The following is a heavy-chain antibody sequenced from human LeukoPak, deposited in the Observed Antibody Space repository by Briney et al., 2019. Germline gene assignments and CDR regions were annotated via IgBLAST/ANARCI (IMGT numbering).Heavy chain of an antibody. V-gene: IGHV4-59*01. CDR1: GGSIRGYY. J-gene: IGHJ4*02. CDR3: ARGGYYFDY. Sequence: PSETLSLTCIVSGGSIRGYYWSWIRQPPGKGLEWIGFIYHNGSTNYNPSLKSRVTISVDTSRNQFSLKLSSVTAVDTAVYYCARGGYYFDYCGQGTLVTVSS. CDR2: IYHNGST.